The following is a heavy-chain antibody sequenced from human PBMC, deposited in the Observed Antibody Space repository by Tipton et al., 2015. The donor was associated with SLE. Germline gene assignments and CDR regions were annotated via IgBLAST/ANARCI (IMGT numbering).Heavy chain of an antibody. V-gene: IGHV3-74*01. Sequence: SLRLSCVASGFTFSSHWLHWVRHVPGEGLVWVSHIHYDGSITNYADSVRGRFTISRDNAKNTVYLHMNSLRAEDTAVYYCARHNRAYDIWGQGRMVTVSS. CDR3: ARHNRAYDI. CDR1: GFTFSSHW. CDR2: IHYDGSIT. J-gene: IGHJ3*02. D-gene: IGHD5-24*01.